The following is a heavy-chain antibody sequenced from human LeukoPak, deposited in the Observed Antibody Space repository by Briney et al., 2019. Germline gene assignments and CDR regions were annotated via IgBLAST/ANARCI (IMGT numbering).Heavy chain of an antibody. V-gene: IGHV1-2*02. D-gene: IGHD2-2*01. CDR3: ARANPYCSSTSCYDWFDP. CDR1: GYTFTGYY. CDR2: INPNSGGT. Sequence: ASVKVSCKASGYTFTGYYMHWVRQAPGQGLEWMGWINPNSGGTNYAQKFQGRVTMTRDTSISTACMELSRLRSDDTAVYYCARANPYCSSTSCYDWFDPWGQGTLVTVSS. J-gene: IGHJ5*02.